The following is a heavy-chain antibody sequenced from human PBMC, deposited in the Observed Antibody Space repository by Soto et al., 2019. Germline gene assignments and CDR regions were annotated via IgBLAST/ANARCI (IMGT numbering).Heavy chain of an antibody. CDR2: IYYSGST. J-gene: IGHJ6*03. CDR3: ARIAPYYYYYMDV. D-gene: IGHD2-21*01. Sequence: SETLSLTCTVSGGSISSYYWSWIRQPPGKGLEWIGYIYYSGSTNYNPSLKSRVTISVDTSKNQFSLKLSSVTAADTAVYYCARIAPYYYYYMDVWGKGTTVTVSS. CDR1: GGSISSYY. V-gene: IGHV4-59*01.